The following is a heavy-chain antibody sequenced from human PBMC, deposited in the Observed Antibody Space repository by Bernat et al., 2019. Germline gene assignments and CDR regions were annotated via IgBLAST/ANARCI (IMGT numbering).Heavy chain of an antibody. CDR1: GFTVSSNY. D-gene: IGHD3-3*01. J-gene: IGHJ5*02. Sequence: EVQLVESGGGLVQPGGSLRLSCAASGFTVSSNYISWVRQAPGKGLEWVSIVYSDGSTYYADSVKGRFTSSRDNSKNTLFLQMSSLRVDDMAVYYCARQDDFWSGFVVWGQGTLVTVSS. CDR3: ARQDDFWSGFVV. CDR2: VYSDGST. V-gene: IGHV3-66*04.